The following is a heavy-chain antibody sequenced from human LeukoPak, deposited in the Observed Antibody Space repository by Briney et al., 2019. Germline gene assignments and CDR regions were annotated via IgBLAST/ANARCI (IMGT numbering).Heavy chain of an antibody. CDR2: ISGVGDAT. V-gene: IGHV3-48*01. J-gene: IGHJ4*02. Sequence: GGSLRLSCAGSDFSFITYAMSWVRQAPGKGLEWVSKISGVGDATYYTDSVKGRFTISRDNAKNSLDLQMDSLRAEDMAVYYCASSYFGGFGYWGRGTLVTVSS. D-gene: IGHD3-10*01. CDR3: ASSYFGGFGY. CDR1: DFSFITYA.